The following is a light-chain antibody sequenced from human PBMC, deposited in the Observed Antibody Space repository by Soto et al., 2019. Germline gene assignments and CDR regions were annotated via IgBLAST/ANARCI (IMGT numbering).Light chain of an antibody. CDR3: ATWDDSLSAVL. CDR1: TSNIGSNS. J-gene: IGLJ2*01. CDR2: KDG. V-gene: IGLV1-47*01. Sequence: QAVVTQPPSASGTPGQRITMSCSGSTSNIGSNSVFWFQQLPGTAPKVLIYKDGRRPSGIPDRFSGSRSGTSASLAISGLRSEDEADYYCATWDDSLSAVLFGGGTKLTVL.